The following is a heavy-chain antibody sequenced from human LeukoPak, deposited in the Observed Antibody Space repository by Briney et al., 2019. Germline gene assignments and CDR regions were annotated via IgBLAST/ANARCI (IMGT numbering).Heavy chain of an antibody. CDR1: GGTFSSYA. CDR3: ARDLVVVGGEGDWFDP. CDR2: IIPIFGTA. J-gene: IGHJ5*02. Sequence: SVKVSCKASGGTFSSYAISWVRQAPGQGLEWMGGIIPIFGTANYAQKFQGRVTITTDESTSTAYMELSSLRSEDTAVYYCARDLVVVGGEGDWFDPWGQGTLVTVSS. D-gene: IGHD3-16*01. V-gene: IGHV1-69*05.